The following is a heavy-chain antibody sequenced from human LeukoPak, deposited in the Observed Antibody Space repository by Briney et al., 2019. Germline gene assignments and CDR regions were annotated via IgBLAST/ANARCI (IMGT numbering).Heavy chain of an antibody. D-gene: IGHD6-6*01. J-gene: IGHJ4*02. CDR3: AKRVPYSSSSVYFDS. Sequence: GGSLRLSCAASGFTISSYGLSWVRQAPGKELEWVSAISDSGSDTYYADSVKGRFTISKDNSKNTLYLQMNSLRAEDTAVYYCAKRVPYSSSSVYFDSWGKGTLVTVSS. CDR2: ISDSGSDT. V-gene: IGHV3-23*01. CDR1: GFTISSYG.